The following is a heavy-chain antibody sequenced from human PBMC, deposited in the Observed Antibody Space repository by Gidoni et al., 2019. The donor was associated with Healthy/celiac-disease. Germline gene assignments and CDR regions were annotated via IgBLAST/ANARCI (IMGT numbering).Heavy chain of an antibody. Sequence: QVQLVESGGGVVQPGRSLRLSCAASGFTLRSYGMHWVRQAPGQGLEWVAVIWYDGSNKYYADSVKGRFTISRDNSKNTLYLQMNSLRAEDTAVYYCARDRVGATTGGMDVWGQGTTVTVSS. CDR3: ARDRVGATTGGMDV. V-gene: IGHV3-33*01. CDR2: IWYDGSNK. J-gene: IGHJ6*02. D-gene: IGHD1-26*01. CDR1: GFTLRSYG.